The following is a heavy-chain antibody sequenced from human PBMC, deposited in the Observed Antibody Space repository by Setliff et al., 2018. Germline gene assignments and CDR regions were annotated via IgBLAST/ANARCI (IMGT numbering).Heavy chain of an antibody. Sequence: ASVKVSCKASGYSFVSYDINWVRQAPGQGLEWMGIINPSGGSTSYAQKFQGRVTMTRDTSTSTVYMELSSLRSEDTAVYYCAKDSERGYCSDNTCYFGGHTFDYWGQGTLVTVSS. V-gene: IGHV1-46*01. CDR1: GYSFVSYD. CDR2: INPSGGST. CDR3: AKDSERGYCSDNTCYFGGHTFDY. J-gene: IGHJ4*02. D-gene: IGHD2-15*01.